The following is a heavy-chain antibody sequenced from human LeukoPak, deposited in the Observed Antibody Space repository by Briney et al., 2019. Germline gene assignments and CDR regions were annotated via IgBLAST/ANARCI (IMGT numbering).Heavy chain of an antibody. Sequence: SETLSLTCTVSGGSISSSSYYWGWIRQPPGKGLEWIGYIYYSGSTNYNPSLKSRVTISVDTSKNQFSLKLSSVTAADTAVYYCARGRGYSYGFYFDYWGQGTLVTVSS. D-gene: IGHD5-18*01. CDR3: ARGRGYSYGFYFDY. V-gene: IGHV4-61*05. CDR1: GGSISSSSYY. CDR2: IYYSGST. J-gene: IGHJ4*02.